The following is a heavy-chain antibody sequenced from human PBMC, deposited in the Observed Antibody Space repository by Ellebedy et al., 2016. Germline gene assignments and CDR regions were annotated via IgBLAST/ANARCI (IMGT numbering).Heavy chain of an antibody. Sequence: GESLKISXAASGIGFSDFFMSWVRRAPGKGLEWVATISAGGETTYFADSMRGRFTVSRDNSKSTLYLHMNSLRVDDTAVYYCRQGHYANYWGQGTLVTVSS. CDR2: ISAGGETT. D-gene: IGHD4-17*01. CDR3: RQGHYANY. V-gene: IGHV3-23*01. CDR1: GIGFSDFF. J-gene: IGHJ4*02.